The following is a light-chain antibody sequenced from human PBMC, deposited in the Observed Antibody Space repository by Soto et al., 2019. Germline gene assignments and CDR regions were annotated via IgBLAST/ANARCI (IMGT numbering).Light chain of an antibody. CDR1: QSVGSL. V-gene: IGKV3-15*01. Sequence: EIVLTQSPATLSLSPGESATLSCRASQSVGSLVAWYQQKPGQAPRLLIYRVSTRATDIAARFTGSGSGTEFTLTISSLQTEDFAVYYCQQYNNWPITFGPGTRLEIK. CDR2: RVS. J-gene: IGKJ5*01. CDR3: QQYNNWPIT.